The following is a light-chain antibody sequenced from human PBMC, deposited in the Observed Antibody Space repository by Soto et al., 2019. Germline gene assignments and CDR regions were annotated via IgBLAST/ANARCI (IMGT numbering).Light chain of an antibody. Sequence: QSALTQPAPVSGSPGQSITISCTGTSSDVVGYNYVSWYQQHPGKAPKLMIYHVSNRPSGVSNRFSGSKSGNTASLTISGLQAEDEADYYCSSYTSSSTPYVFGTGTKVTVL. CDR3: SSYTSSSTPYV. CDR1: SSDVVGYNY. V-gene: IGLV2-14*01. CDR2: HVS. J-gene: IGLJ1*01.